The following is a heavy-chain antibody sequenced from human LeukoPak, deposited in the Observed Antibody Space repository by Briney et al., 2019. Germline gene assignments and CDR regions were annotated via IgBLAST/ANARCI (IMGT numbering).Heavy chain of an antibody. CDR3: AKEILPASTFFDP. V-gene: IGHV3-23*01. J-gene: IGHJ5*02. D-gene: IGHD2-2*01. Sequence: GGSLRLSCAASGFTFRSYAMSWVRQAPGKGLEWISAISGSGGSTYYADSVKGRFTISRDNSKKTLYVQMNSLRAEDTAVYYCAKEILPASTFFDPWGQGTLVTVSS. CDR1: GFTFRSYA. CDR2: ISGSGGST.